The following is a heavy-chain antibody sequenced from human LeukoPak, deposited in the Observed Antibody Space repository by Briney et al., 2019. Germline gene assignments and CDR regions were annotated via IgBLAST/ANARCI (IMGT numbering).Heavy chain of an antibody. D-gene: IGHD4-17*01. J-gene: IGHJ4*02. V-gene: IGHV1-18*01. CDR2: ISAYNGNT. CDR3: AIFDYGDYVGY. CDR1: GYTFTSYG. Sequence: ASVKASCKASGYTFTSYGISWVRQAPGQGLEWMGWISAYNGNTNYAQKLQGRVTMTTDTSTSTAYMELRSLRSDDTAVYYCAIFDYGDYVGYWGQGTLVTVSS.